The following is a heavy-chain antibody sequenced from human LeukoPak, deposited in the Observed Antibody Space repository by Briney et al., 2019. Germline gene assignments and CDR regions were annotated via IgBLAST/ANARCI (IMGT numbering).Heavy chain of an antibody. Sequence: PGGSLRLSCAASGFTFSSYAMHWVRQAPGKGLEWVAVISYADSVKGRFTISRDNSKNTLYLQMNSLRAEDTAVYYCARGRDGYIKSRAFDIWGQGTMVTVSS. V-gene: IGHV3-30*04. J-gene: IGHJ3*02. CDR2: ISY. CDR3: ARGRDGYIKSRAFDI. D-gene: IGHD5-24*01. CDR1: GFTFSSYA.